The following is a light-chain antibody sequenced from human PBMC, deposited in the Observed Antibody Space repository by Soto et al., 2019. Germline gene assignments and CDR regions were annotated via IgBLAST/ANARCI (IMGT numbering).Light chain of an antibody. CDR1: QSITTS. J-gene: IGKJ4*01. V-gene: IGKV3D-15*01. CDR3: QQYSTWPPNWLT. Sequence: IVLTQSPVTLSVSPGEGATLSCRASQSITTSLAWYQHKPGQPPKLLIFDASTRASGIPARFSGSGSEREFTLTINGLQSDDFAPYCCQQYSTWPPNWLTFGGGTKVEIK. CDR2: DAS.